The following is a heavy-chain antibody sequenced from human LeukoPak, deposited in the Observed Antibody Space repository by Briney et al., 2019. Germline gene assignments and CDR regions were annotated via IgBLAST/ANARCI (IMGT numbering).Heavy chain of an antibody. D-gene: IGHD3-3*01. Sequence: PSETLSLTCTVSGGSISSGDYYWSWIRQPPGKGLEWIGYIYYSGSTYYNPSLKSRVTISVDTSKDQFSLKLTSVTAADTAVYYCARDKSGYYHDPYNWFDPWGQGTLVTVSS. V-gene: IGHV4-30-4*01. CDR3: ARDKSGYYHDPYNWFDP. J-gene: IGHJ5*02. CDR1: GGSISSGDYY. CDR2: IYYSGST.